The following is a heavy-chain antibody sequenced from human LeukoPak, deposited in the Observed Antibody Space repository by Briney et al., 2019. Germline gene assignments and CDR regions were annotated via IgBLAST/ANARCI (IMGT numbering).Heavy chain of an antibody. CDR1: GFTFSSYS. Sequence: GGSLRLSCAASGFTFSSYSMNWVRQAPGKGLEWVSSISSSSSYIYYADSVKGRFTISRDNAKNSLYLQMNSLRAEDTAVYYCARGSSWYYVDYWGQGTLVTVSS. D-gene: IGHD6-13*01. CDR2: ISSSSSYI. CDR3: ARGSSWYYVDY. V-gene: IGHV3-21*01. J-gene: IGHJ4*02.